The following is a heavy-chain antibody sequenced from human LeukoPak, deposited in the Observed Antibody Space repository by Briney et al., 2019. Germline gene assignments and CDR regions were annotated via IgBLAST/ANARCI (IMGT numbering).Heavy chain of an antibody. Sequence: GGSLRPSCAASGFTFSSYAMSWVRQAPGKGLEWVSAISGSGGSTYYADSVKGRFTISRDNSKNTLYLQMNSLRAEDTAVYYCARSSRYYDILTGYYRPDYWGQGTLVTVSS. V-gene: IGHV3-23*01. J-gene: IGHJ4*02. CDR3: ARSSRYYDILTGYYRPDY. CDR1: GFTFSSYA. D-gene: IGHD3-9*01. CDR2: ISGSGGST.